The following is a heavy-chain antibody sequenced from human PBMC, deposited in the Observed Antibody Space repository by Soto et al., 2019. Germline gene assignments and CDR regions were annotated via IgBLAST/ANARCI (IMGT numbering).Heavy chain of an antibody. CDR2: IWYDGSNK. J-gene: IGHJ4*02. CDR1: GFTFSSYG. D-gene: IGHD2-2*01. Sequence: SLRLSCAASGFTFSSYGMHWVRQAPGKGLEWVAVIWYDGSNKYYADSVKGRFTISRDNSKNTLYLQMNSLRAEDTAVYYCARDPTAMLYYFDYWGQGTLVTVSS. V-gene: IGHV3-33*01. CDR3: ARDPTAMLYYFDY.